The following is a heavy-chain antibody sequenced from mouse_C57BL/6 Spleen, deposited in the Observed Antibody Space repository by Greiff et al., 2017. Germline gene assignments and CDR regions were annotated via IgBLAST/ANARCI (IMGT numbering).Heavy chain of an antibody. CDR3: ARTKSLNYYGSSGFAY. CDR2: IYPGSGNT. V-gene: IGHV1-76*01. J-gene: IGHJ3*01. D-gene: IGHD1-1*01. Sequence: QVQLQQSGAELVRPGASVKLSCKASGYTFTDYYINWVKQRPGQGLEWIARIYPGSGNTYYNEKFKGKATLTAEKSSSTAYMQLSSLTSEDSAVYFCARTKSLNYYGSSGFAYWGQGTLVTVSA. CDR1: GYTFTDYY.